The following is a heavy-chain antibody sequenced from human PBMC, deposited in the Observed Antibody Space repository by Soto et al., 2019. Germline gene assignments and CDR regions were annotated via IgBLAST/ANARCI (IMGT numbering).Heavy chain of an antibody. CDR2: IYYSGGT. CDR3: ARGEDNTIFGVVTSDAFDI. CDR1: GGSISSGGYY. J-gene: IGHJ3*02. D-gene: IGHD3-3*01. Sequence: QVQLQESGPGLVKPSQTLSLTCTVSGGSISSGGYYWSWIRQHPGKGLEWIGYIYYSGGTYYNPSLKSRVTISVDTSKNQFSLKLSSVTAADTAMYYCARGEDNTIFGVVTSDAFDIWGQGTMVTVSS. V-gene: IGHV4-31*03.